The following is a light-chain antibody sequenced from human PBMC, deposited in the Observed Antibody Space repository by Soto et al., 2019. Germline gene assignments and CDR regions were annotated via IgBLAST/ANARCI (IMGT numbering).Light chain of an antibody. CDR1: QSVLYSSNNKNY. CDR3: QQYYSTPLT. Sequence: DIVMTQSPDSLAVSLGERATINCKSSQSVLYSSNNKNYLAWYQQKQGQPPKLLIYWASTRESGVPDRFSGSGSGXDXPLTISSLQAEDVAVYYCQQYYSTPLTFGPGTKVDIK. V-gene: IGKV4-1*01. CDR2: WAS. J-gene: IGKJ3*01.